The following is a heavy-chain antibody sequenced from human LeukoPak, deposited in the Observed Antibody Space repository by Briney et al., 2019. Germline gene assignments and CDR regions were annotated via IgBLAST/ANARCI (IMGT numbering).Heavy chain of an antibody. D-gene: IGHD6-6*01. CDR3: ARVNGGVSSSSILVHFDY. V-gene: IGHV4-59*12. J-gene: IGHJ4*02. Sequence: SETLSLTCTVSGGSISSYYWSWIRQPPGKGLVWIGYIYYSGSTYHNPSLKSRVTISVDRSKNQFSLKLSSVTAADTAVYYCARVNGGVSSSSILVHFDYWGQGTLVTVSS. CDR1: GGSISSYY. CDR2: IYYSGST.